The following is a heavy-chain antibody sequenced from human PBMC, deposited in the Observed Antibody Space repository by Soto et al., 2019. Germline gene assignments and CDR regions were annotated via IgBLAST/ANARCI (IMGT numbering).Heavy chain of an antibody. J-gene: IGHJ4*02. D-gene: IGHD1-1*01. CDR3: ARRYVYSFDY. V-gene: IGHV4-59*08. Sequence: SETLSLTCTVSGGSISSYYWSWIRQPPGKGLEWIGYIYYSGSTNYNPSLKSRVTISVDTSKNQFSLKLSSVTAADTAVYYCARRYVYSFDYWGQGTLVTVSS. CDR2: IYYSGST. CDR1: GGSISSYY.